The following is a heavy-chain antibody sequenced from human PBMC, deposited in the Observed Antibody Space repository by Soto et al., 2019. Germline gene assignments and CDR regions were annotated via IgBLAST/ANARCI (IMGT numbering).Heavy chain of an antibody. V-gene: IGHV3-21*01. J-gene: IGHJ4*02. CDR3: ARGGSYSTTTCDY. Sequence: GGSLRLSWAPSGFTFSSYSMNWVRQSPGKGLEWVSSISSSSSYIYYADSVKGRFTIPRDNAKNSLYLQMNSLRAEDTAVYYCARGGSYSTTTCDYWGQGTLVTVSS. D-gene: IGHD1-26*01. CDR2: ISSSSSYI. CDR1: GFTFSSYS.